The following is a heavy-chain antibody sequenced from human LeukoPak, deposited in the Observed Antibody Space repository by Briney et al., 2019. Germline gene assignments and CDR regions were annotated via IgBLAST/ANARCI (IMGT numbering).Heavy chain of an antibody. CDR2: ISSSSSYI. Sequence: GGSLRLSCAASGITFNSYTMNWVRQAPGKGLEWVSSISSSSSYIYYADSMKGRFTISRDNANNSLFLQMNSLRAEDTAVYYCARGGVSVGGNFDYWGQGTLVTVSS. CDR1: GITFNSYT. CDR3: ARGGVSVGGNFDY. D-gene: IGHD4-23*01. J-gene: IGHJ4*02. V-gene: IGHV3-21*01.